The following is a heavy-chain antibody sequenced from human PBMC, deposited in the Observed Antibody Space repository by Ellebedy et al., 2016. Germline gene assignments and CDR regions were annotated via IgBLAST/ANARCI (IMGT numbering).Heavy chain of an antibody. CDR1: GGSISSYY. Sequence: GSLRLSCAVSGGSISSYYWTWIRQPPGKGLEWIAYFYYSGNTNYSPSLKSRVTISVDMSKNQFSLKLSSVTAADTAVYYCATYTMGRLDYWGQGTLVTVSS. V-gene: IGHV4-59*08. CDR3: ATYTMGRLDY. J-gene: IGHJ4*02. CDR2: FYYSGNT. D-gene: IGHD1-1*01.